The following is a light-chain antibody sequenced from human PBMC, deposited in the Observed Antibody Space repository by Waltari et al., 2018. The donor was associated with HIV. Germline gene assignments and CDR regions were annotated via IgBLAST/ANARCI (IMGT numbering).Light chain of an antibody. J-gene: IGKJ1*01. CDR1: QSISTW. CDR3: QQYNTDSRT. CDR2: KAS. V-gene: IGKV1-5*03. Sequence: DIQLTQSPSTLSASVGDRVTITCRASQSISTWLAWYQPKPGRAPNLLIYKASTLEDRVPSRFIGSGAGTEFTRTISSLQPDDLATYYCQQYNTDSRTFGQGTKVAIK.